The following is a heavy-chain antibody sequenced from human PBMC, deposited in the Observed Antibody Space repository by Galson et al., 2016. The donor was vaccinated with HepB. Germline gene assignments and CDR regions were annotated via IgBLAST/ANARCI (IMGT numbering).Heavy chain of an antibody. Sequence: TLSLTCTDSSGSITSGHYSWSWIRHLPGKGLEWMGYIYYTGSPYYNPSLKSRITISVDTSKNHFSLRLSSMTAADTAVYYCARAKFSITLGGIIAHDAFDVWGQGTLVTVSS. V-gene: IGHV4-31*03. CDR1: SGSITSGHYS. J-gene: IGHJ3*01. CDR2: IYYTGSP. D-gene: IGHD3-16*02. CDR3: ARAKFSITLGGIIAHDAFDV.